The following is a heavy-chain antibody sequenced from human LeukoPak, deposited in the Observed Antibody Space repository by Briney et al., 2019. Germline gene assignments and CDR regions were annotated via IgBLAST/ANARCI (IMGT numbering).Heavy chain of an antibody. J-gene: IGHJ6*03. Sequence: GGSLRLSCAASGFTFSRHWMTWVRQAPGKGLEWVANIKEDGSEKNYVDSVKGRFTISRDNAKNSLYLEMNTLRTEDTAVYYCAKKGSIAGNYYMDVWGKGTTVTVSS. D-gene: IGHD6-6*01. CDR2: IKEDGSEK. V-gene: IGHV3-7*01. CDR3: AKKGSIAGNYYMDV. CDR1: GFTFSRHW.